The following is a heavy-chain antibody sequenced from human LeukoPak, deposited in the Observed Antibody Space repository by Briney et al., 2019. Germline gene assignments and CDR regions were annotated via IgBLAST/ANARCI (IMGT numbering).Heavy chain of an antibody. CDR2: IYHSGST. D-gene: IGHD6-19*01. CDR3: ARAMGYSSGWYAEYFQH. V-gene: IGHV4-4*02. J-gene: IGHJ1*01. CDR1: GGSISSSNW. Sequence: SGTLSLTRAVSGGSISSSNWWSWVRQPPGKGLEWIGEIYHSGSTNYNPSLKSRVTISVDKSKNQFSLKLSSVTAADTAVYYCARAMGYSSGWYAEYFQHWGQGTLVTVSS.